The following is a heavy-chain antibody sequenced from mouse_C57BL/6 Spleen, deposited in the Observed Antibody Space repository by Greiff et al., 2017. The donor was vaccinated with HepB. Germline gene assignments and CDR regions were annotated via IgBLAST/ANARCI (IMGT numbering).Heavy chain of an antibody. CDR1: GYTFTNYW. D-gene: IGHD2-3*01. J-gene: IGHJ2*01. Sequence: VQRVESGAELVRPGTSVKMSCKASGYTFTNYWIGWAKQRPGHGLEWIGDIYPGGGYTNYNEKFKGKATLTADKSSSTAYMQFSSLTSEDSAIYYCARYADGYYGYFDYWGQGTTLTVSS. V-gene: IGHV1-63*01. CDR2: IYPGGGYT. CDR3: ARYADGYYGYFDY.